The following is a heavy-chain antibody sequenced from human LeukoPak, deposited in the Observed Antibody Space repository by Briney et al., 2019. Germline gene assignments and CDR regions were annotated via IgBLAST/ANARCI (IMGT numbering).Heavy chain of an antibody. D-gene: IGHD4-17*01. CDR1: GYTFTSYY. Sequence: ASVKVSCKASGYTFTSYYMHWVRQAPGQGLEWMGIINPSGGSTSYAQKFQGRVTITADKSTSTVYMELSSLRSEDTAVYYCARDRWPVTRIQYYYYMDVWGKGTTVTVSS. V-gene: IGHV1-46*01. CDR2: INPSGGST. CDR3: ARDRWPVTRIQYYYYMDV. J-gene: IGHJ6*03.